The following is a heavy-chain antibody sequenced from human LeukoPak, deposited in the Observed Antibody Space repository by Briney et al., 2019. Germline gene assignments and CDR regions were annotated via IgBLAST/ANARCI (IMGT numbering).Heavy chain of an antibody. CDR2: IYYSGST. CDR1: GGSISSSSYY. D-gene: IGHD6-13*01. V-gene: IGHV4-39*01. J-gene: IGHJ5*02. Sequence: PSETLSLTCTVSGGSISSSSYYWGWIRQPPGKGLEWIGSIYYSGSTYYNPSLKSRVTISVDTSKNQFSLKLSSVTAADTAVYYCARHVWGAAAGTVRWFDPWGQGTLVTVSS. CDR3: ARHVWGAAAGTVRWFDP.